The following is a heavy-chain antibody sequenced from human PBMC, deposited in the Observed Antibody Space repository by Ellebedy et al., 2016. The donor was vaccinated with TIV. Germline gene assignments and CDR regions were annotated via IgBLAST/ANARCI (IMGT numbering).Heavy chain of an antibody. D-gene: IGHD2-21*02. CDR2: ISGSGGSS. J-gene: IGHJ1*01. CDR3: AKAAICDGDCYFEFQH. V-gene: IGHV3-23*01. Sequence: GGSLRLSXAASGFTFSSYAMSWVRQAPGKGLEWVSSISGSGGSSWYADSVKGRFTISRDNSKNTVHLQMNSLRVEDTAVYYCAKAAICDGDCYFEFQHWGQGTLVTVSS. CDR1: GFTFSSYA.